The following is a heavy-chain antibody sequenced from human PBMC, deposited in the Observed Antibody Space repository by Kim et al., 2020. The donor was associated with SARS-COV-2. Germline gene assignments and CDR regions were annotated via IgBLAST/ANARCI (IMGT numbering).Heavy chain of an antibody. CDR1: GNSFSSYA. J-gene: IGHJ4*02. Sequence: ASVKVSCKASGNSFSSYALNWVRQAPGQGLEWMGWIKTNTDTPTCAQGFTGRFAFSLDTSATTAYLEINNLKAEDTAVYYCASGVYYETVYWGQGTLVTVSS. V-gene: IGHV7-4-1*02. CDR2: IKTNTDTP. D-gene: IGHD3-22*01. CDR3: ASGVYYETVY.